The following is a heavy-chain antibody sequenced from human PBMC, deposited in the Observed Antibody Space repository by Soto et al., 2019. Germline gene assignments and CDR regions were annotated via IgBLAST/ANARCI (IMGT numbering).Heavy chain of an antibody. CDR3: ARLKKTGTPRGKRYYFDY. V-gene: IGHV4-30-2*01. CDR1: GGSISSGGYS. J-gene: IGHJ4*02. CDR2: IYHSGST. Sequence: PSETLSLTCAVSGGSISSGGYSWSWIRQPPGKGLEWIGYIYHSGSTYYNPSLKSRVTISVDRSKNQFSLKLSSVTAADTAVYYCARLKKTGTPRGKRYYFDYWGQGTLVTVSS. D-gene: IGHD3-16*01.